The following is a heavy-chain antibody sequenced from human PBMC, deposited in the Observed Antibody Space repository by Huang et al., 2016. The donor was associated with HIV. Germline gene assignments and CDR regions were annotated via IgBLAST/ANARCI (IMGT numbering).Heavy chain of an antibody. J-gene: IGHJ6*03. CDR1: GFTFSDSW. V-gene: IGHV3-74*01. Sequence: EVQLVESGGGLVQPGGSLTLSCAASGFTFSDSWLHWVRLVPGKGLRWGARINSDGMYTNYAGSVKGRFTIFRDNAKSALYLQMNSLRVEDTAVYFCARSRRGGSSLSYYYYLDVWGKGTTVTVSS. D-gene: IGHD2-15*01. CDR3: ARSRRGGSSLSYYYYLDV. CDR2: INSDGMYT.